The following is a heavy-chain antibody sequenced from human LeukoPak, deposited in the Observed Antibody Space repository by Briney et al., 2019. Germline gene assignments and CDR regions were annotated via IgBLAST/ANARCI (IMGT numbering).Heavy chain of an antibody. CDR3: ARLDYYDSSGHIDY. CDR1: GGSISSYY. D-gene: IGHD3-22*01. CDR2: IYYSGST. J-gene: IGHJ4*02. V-gene: IGHV4-59*08. Sequence: SETLSLTCTVSGGSISSYYWSWIRQPPGKGLEWTGYIYYSGSTNSNPSLKSRVTISVDTSKNQFSLKLSSVTAADTAVYYCARLDYYDSSGHIDYWGQGTLVTVSS.